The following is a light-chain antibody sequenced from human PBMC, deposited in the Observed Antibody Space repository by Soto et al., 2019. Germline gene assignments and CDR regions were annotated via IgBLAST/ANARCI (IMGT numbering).Light chain of an antibody. CDR3: QQYQSFSLT. CDR1: QSVSSN. CDR2: GAS. Sequence: IVMTQSPATLSVSPGERATLSCRASQSVSSNLAWYQQKPGQAPRLLIYGASTRATGIPARFSGSGSGTDFTLTISRLEPDDFATYYCQQYQSFSLTFGGGTKVDIK. V-gene: IGKV3-15*01. J-gene: IGKJ4*01.